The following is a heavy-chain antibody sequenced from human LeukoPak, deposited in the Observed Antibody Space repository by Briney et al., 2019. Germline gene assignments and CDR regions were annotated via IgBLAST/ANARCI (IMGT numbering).Heavy chain of an antibody. V-gene: IGHV3-49*04. CDR2: IRSKAYGGTT. CDR3: TRSRFSSSWVYYYYYMDV. Sequence: GGSLRLSCTASGFTFGDYAMSWVRQAPGKGLEWVGLIRSKAYGGTTEYAASVKGRFTISRDDSKSIAYLQMNSLKTEDTAVYYCTRSRFSSSWVYYYYYMDVWGKGTTVTVSS. J-gene: IGHJ6*03. D-gene: IGHD6-13*01. CDR1: GFTFGDYA.